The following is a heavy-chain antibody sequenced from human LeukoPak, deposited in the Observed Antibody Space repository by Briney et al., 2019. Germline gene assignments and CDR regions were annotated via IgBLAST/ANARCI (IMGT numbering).Heavy chain of an antibody. CDR2: MNPKSGDT. J-gene: IGHJ6*03. CDR3: ARDSNLYYYYYMDV. Sequence: GASVKVSCKASGYSFTNYDINWVRQATGQGLEWMGWMNPKSGDTGYSQKFQGRVFITRDTSINTAYMELSSLGSDDTAVYYCARDSNLYYYYYMDVWGKGTTVTVSS. CDR1: GYSFTNYD. V-gene: IGHV1-8*03. D-gene: IGHD1-14*01.